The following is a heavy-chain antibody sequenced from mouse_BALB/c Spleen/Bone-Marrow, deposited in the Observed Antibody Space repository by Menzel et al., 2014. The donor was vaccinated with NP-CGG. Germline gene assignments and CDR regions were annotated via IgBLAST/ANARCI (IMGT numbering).Heavy chain of an antibody. Sequence: VKLQESGAELVRPGTSVKVSCKASGYAFTNYFIEWVEQRPGQGLEWIGVINPGSGGTNYNEKFKGKATLTADKSSSTAYMQLSSLTSDDSAVYFCVRELVRGMDYWGQGTSVTVAS. CDR2: INPGSGGT. V-gene: IGHV1-54*01. J-gene: IGHJ4*01. CDR3: VRELVRGMDY. D-gene: IGHD1-1*01. CDR1: GYAFTNYF.